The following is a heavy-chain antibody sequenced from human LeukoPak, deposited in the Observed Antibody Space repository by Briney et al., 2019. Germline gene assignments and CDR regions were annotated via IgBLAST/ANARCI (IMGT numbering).Heavy chain of an antibody. D-gene: IGHD5-18*01. CDR2: ISSNGGST. CDR3: ARGTISSYSYFVY. CDR1: GFTFSSYA. J-gene: IGHJ4*02. Sequence: SGGSLRLSCAASGFTFSSYAMHWVRQAPGKGLEYVSAISSNGGSTYYANSVKGRFTISRDNSKNTLYLQMGSLRAEDRAVYYCARGTISSYSYFVYWGRGTLVSVSS. V-gene: IGHV3-64*01.